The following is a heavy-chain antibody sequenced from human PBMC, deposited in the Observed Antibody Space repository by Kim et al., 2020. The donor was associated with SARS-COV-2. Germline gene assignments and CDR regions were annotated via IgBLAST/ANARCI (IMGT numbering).Heavy chain of an antibody. CDR3: ACPHYYDSSGPLDY. J-gene: IGHJ4*02. V-gene: IGHV4-34*01. Sequence: SETLSLTCAVYGGSFSGYYWSWIRQPPGKGLEWIGEINHSGSTNYNPSLKSRVTISVDTSKNQFSLKLSSVTAADTTVYYCACPHYYDSSGPLDYWGQGTLVTVSS. CDR1: GGSFSGYY. CDR2: INHSGST. D-gene: IGHD3-22*01.